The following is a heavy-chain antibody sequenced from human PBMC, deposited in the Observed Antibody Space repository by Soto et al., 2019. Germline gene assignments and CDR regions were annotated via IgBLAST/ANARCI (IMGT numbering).Heavy chain of an antibody. J-gene: IGHJ3*02. CDR1: GGSISSSSYY. Sequence: QLQLQESGPGLVKPSETLSLTCTVSGGSISSSSYYWGWIRQPPGKGLEWIGSIYYSGSTYYNPSLKSRVTISVDTSKNQFSLKLSSVTAADTAVYYCARQDIVVVTAMTSPRHAFDIWGQGTMVTVSS. CDR3: ARQDIVVVTAMTSPRHAFDI. CDR2: IYYSGST. V-gene: IGHV4-39*01. D-gene: IGHD2-21*02.